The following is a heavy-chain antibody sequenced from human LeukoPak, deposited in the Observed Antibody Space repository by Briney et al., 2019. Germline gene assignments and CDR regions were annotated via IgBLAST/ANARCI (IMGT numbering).Heavy chain of an antibody. CDR2: ISSSGSTI. D-gene: IGHD3-9*01. J-gene: IGHJ4*02. Sequence: GGSLRLSCAASGFTYSSYSMNWVRQAPGKGLEWVSYISSSGSTIYYADSVKGRFTISRDNAKNSLYLQMNSLRAEDTAVYYCARDYFGMSDYWGQGTLVTVSS. CDR3: ARDYFGMSDY. V-gene: IGHV3-48*04. CDR1: GFTYSSYS.